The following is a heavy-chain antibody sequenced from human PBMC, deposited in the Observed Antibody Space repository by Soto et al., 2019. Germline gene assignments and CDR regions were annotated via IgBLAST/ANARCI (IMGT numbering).Heavy chain of an antibody. CDR2: IGADGVST. Sequence: EVQMLESGGDLVQPGGSLRLSCAVSGFTLNMYTMTWVRQAPGKGLEWVSGIGADGVSTSYIDSVKGRFSISRDISKNTLYLQMNSLRVEDTAVYYCASLADYWGQGTLVTVSS. CDR1: GFTLNMYT. V-gene: IGHV3-23*01. J-gene: IGHJ4*02. CDR3: ASLADY.